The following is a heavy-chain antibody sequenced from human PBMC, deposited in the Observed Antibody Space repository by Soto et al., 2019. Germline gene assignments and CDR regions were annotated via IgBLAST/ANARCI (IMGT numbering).Heavy chain of an antibody. D-gene: IGHD2-8*01. CDR3: SHRRVVRALDY. CDR2: IYWDGDT. CDR1: GFSLSTTGVG. V-gene: IGHV2-5*02. J-gene: IGHJ4*02. Sequence: QMTLKESGPTLVKPTETLTLTCTFSGFSLSTTGVGVGWIRQSPGKALEWLALIYWDGDTRYSPSLRSRLTVTKVTSKDQVVLTMTNMDPIDTGTYYCSHRRVVRALDYWGQGSLVTVSS.